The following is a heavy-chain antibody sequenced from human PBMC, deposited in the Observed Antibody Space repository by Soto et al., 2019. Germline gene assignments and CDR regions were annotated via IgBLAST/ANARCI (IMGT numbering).Heavy chain of an antibody. Sequence: QVQLVQSGGGVVQTGGSLRLSCVASGFTFGNYAMHWVRQAPGKGLEWVAVISYDGKKEFYADFVRGRFTISRDNAKTTVYLQMDSLRGEDTAVYFCGKVMQAFGTESWYYYSMDVWGKGTTVSVSS. V-gene: IGHV3-30*03. CDR1: GFTFGNYA. D-gene: IGHD3-16*01. J-gene: IGHJ6*03. CDR3: GKVMQAFGTESWYYYSMDV. CDR2: ISYDGKKE.